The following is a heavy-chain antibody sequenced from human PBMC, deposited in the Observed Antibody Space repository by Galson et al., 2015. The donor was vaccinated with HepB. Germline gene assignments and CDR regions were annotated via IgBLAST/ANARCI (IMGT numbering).Heavy chain of an antibody. CDR3: AKDPLEEQLTNWFDP. V-gene: IGHV3-30*18. J-gene: IGHJ5*02. CDR1: GFTFSNAW. D-gene: IGHD6-13*01. Sequence: SLRLSCAASGFTFSNAWMSWVRQAPGKGLEWVAVISYDGSNKYYADSVKGRFTISRDNSKNTLYLQMNSLRAEDTAVYYCAKDPLEEQLTNWFDPWGQGTLVTVSS. CDR2: ISYDGSNK.